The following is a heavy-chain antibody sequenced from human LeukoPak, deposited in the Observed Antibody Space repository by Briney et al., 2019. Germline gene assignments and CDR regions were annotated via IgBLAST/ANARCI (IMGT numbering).Heavy chain of an antibody. D-gene: IGHD2-2*01. CDR3: ARELVGGWFDP. Sequence: SETLSLTCTVSGGSISNSYWSWIRQPPGKGLEWIGYIYYSVTTNYNPSLNSRVTISVDTSKNQIPLKLSSVTAADTAVYYCARELVGGWFDPWGQGTLVTVSS. J-gene: IGHJ5*02. CDR1: GGSISNSY. V-gene: IGHV4-59*01. CDR2: IYYSVTT.